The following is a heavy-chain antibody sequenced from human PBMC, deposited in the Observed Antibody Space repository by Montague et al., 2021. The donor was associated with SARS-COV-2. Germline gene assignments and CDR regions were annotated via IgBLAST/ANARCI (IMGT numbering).Heavy chain of an antibody. D-gene: IGHD4/OR15-4a*01. CDR2: IYHSGST. CDR3: SRDGCTPGDYYYYYGMDV. Sequence: SETLSLTCTVSGYSISSGYYWGWIRQHPRKGLVWIGSIYHSGSTYYNPPLKSRVTISVDTSKNQFSLKLRSLTAAATAAYYYSRDGCTPGDYYYYYGMDVWGQGTPVTVSS. J-gene: IGHJ6*02. V-gene: IGHV4-38-2*02. CDR1: GYSISSGYY.